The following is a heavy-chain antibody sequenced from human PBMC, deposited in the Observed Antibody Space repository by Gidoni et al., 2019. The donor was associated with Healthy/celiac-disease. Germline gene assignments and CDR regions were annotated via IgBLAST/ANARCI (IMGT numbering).Heavy chain of an antibody. V-gene: IGHV3-53*01. J-gene: IGHJ6*02. CDR3: AREDIVVVPAAHRPHYYYYGMDV. D-gene: IGHD2-2*01. Sequence: EVQLVESGGGLIQPGGSLRLSCAASGFTVSSNYMSWVRQAPGKGLEWVSVIYSGGSTYYADSVKGRFTISRDNSKNTLYLQMNSLRAEDTAVYYCAREDIVVVPAAHRPHYYYYGMDVWGQGTTVTVSS. CDR1: GFTVSSNY. CDR2: IYSGGST.